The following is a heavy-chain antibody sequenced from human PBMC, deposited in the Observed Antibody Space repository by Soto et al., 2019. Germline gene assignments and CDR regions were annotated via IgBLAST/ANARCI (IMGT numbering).Heavy chain of an antibody. J-gene: IGHJ4*02. CDR1: GFSFSDYR. CDR2: INLDGSST. V-gene: IGHV3-74*01. D-gene: IGHD6-13*01. CDR3: ARVSRTSWYEFPV. Sequence: EVQLVESGGGLVQPGGSLRLSCAASGFSFSDYRMYWVRQAPGKGLVWVSSINLDGSSTYYADSVKGRFTISRDNAKKTLYLQMYSLRAEDTAIYYCARVSRTSWYEFPVWGQGTLVTVSS.